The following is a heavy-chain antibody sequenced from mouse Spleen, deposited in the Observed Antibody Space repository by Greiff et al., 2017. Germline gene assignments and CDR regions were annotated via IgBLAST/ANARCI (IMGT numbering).Heavy chain of an antibody. CDR3: ARGVSDYFDY. J-gene: IGHJ2*01. CDR1: GFTFSDYY. CDR2: ISDGGSYT. V-gene: IGHV5-4*02. Sequence: EVKLVESGGGLVKPGGSLKLSCAASGFTFSDYYMYWVRQTPEKRLEWVATISDGGSYTYYPDSVKGRFTISRDNAKNNLYLQMSSLKSEDTAMYYCARGVSDYFDYWGQGTTLTVSS.